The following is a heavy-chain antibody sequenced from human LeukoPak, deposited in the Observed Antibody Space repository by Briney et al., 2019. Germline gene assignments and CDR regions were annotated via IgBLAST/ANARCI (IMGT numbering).Heavy chain of an antibody. J-gene: IGHJ4*02. CDR2: INPNSGST. D-gene: IGHD3-22*01. CDR3: ARGRVKVDSSGRLPDY. Sequence: GASVKVSCKASGYTFTGYYMHWVRQAPGQGLEWMGWINPNSGSTNYAQKFQGRVTMTRDTSISTAYMELSRLRSDDTAVYYCARGRVKVDSSGRLPDYWGQGTLVTVSS. CDR1: GYTFTGYY. V-gene: IGHV1-2*02.